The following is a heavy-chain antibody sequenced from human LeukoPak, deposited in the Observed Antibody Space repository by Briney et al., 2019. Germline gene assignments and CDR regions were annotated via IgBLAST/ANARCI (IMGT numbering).Heavy chain of an antibody. Sequence: GASVKVSCKASGYTSTSYGISWVRQAPGQGLEWMGWISAYNGNTNYAQKLQGRVTMTTDTSTSTAYMELRSLRSDDTAVYYCARDQELWFGEGGGYWGQGTLVTVSS. CDR2: ISAYNGNT. CDR1: GYTSTSYG. V-gene: IGHV1-18*01. D-gene: IGHD3-10*01. J-gene: IGHJ4*02. CDR3: ARDQELWFGEGGGY.